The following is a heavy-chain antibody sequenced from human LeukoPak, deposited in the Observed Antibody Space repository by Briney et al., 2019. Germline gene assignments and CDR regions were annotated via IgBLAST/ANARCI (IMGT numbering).Heavy chain of an antibody. CDR2: IFYTGST. CDR3: AKGGWSLGY. CDR1: GGSLSSYY. Sequence: SETLSLTCSVSGGSLSSYYWSWIRQSPGKGLEWIGYIFYTGSTNYNPSLKSRVTISVDTSKNQFSLRLTSVIAADTAVYYCAKGGWSLGYWGQGTLVTVSS. D-gene: IGHD3-3*01. J-gene: IGHJ4*02. V-gene: IGHV4-59*01.